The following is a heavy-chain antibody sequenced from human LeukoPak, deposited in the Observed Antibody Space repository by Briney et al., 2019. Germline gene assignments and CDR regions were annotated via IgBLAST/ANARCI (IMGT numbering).Heavy chain of an antibody. J-gene: IGHJ4*02. Sequence: PGGSLRLSCAASGFTFSSYAMHWVSQAPGKGLEWVAVISYDGSNKYYADSVKGRFTISRDNSKNTMYLQMNSLRAEDTAVYYCVSKVSSGSENYWGQGTLVTVSS. D-gene: IGHD6-19*01. CDR2: ISYDGSNK. V-gene: IGHV3-30-3*01. CDR1: GFTFSSYA. CDR3: VSKVSSGSENY.